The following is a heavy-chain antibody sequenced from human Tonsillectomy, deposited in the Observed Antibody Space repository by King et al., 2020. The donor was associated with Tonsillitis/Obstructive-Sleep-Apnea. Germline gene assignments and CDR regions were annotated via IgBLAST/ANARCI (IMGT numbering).Heavy chain of an antibody. Sequence: VQLVESGGGLVQPGGSLRLSCAASGFTVSSNYMSWVRQAPGKGLEWVSVIYSGGSTYYADSVKGIFTISRENSKNTLYLQMNSLRAEDTAVYYCARGYYYYYMDVWGKGTPVTVSS. CDR3: ARGYYYYYMDV. V-gene: IGHV3-66*01. J-gene: IGHJ6*03. CDR1: GFTVSSNY. CDR2: IYSGGST.